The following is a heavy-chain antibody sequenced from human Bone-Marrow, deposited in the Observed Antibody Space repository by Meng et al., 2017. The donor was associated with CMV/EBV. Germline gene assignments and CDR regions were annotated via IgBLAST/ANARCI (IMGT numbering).Heavy chain of an antibody. D-gene: IGHD6-19*01. CDR3: ARVTNVAVAGTGEFDY. J-gene: IGHJ4*02. CDR2: IYYSGST. Sequence: GSISSGGYYWSWIRQHPGKGLEWIGYIYYSGSTYYSPSLKSRVTISVDTSKNQFSLKLSSVTAADTAVYYCARVTNVAVAGTGEFDYWGQGTLVTVSS. CDR1: GSISSGGYY. V-gene: IGHV4-31*02.